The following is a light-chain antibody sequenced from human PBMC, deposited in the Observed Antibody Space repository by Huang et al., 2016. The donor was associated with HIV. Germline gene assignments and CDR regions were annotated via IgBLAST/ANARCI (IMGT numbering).Light chain of an antibody. CDR3: QQYYSNPRT. Sequence: DIQMTQSPSSLSASVGDRVTITCRASRDISNTWAWYQQNPGKAPKLLIYAASKLHTGVSSRFTGSGYGTGYTLTITSLQPEDFATYYCQQYYSNPRTFGGGTKVEIK. CDR1: RDISNT. J-gene: IGKJ4*01. CDR2: AAS. V-gene: IGKV1-NL1*01.